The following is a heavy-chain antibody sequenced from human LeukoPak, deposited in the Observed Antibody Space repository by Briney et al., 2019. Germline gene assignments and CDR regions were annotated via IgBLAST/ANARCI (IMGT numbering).Heavy chain of an antibody. CDR2: IYYSGST. D-gene: IGHD6-13*01. V-gene: IGHV4-59*08. Sequence: KTSETLSLTCTVSGGSISNYYWNWIRQPPGKGLEWIGYIYYSGSTNYNPSLKSRVTISVDTSKNQFSLKLSSVTAADTAVYYCSGPYSSSWYETYWGQGTLVTVSS. CDR3: SGPYSSSWYETY. J-gene: IGHJ4*02. CDR1: GGSISNYY.